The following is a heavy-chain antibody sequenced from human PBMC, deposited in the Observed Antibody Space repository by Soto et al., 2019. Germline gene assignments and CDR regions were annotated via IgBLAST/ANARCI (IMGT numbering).Heavy chain of an antibody. J-gene: IGHJ4*02. CDR1: GFTFSNHG. CDR3: LGGAGRTGHDTRFDY. Sequence: QMQLVESGGGVVQPGRPLRLSCAASGFTFSNHGIHWFRQAPGKGLEWVGDISYNGIDTWYADSVKGRFTIYRDNFKNTAYLQINGLRLEDAAVYDCLGGAGRTGHDTRFDYWGQGTLVTVSP. V-gene: IGHV3-30*03. D-gene: IGHD5-12*01. CDR2: ISYNGIDT.